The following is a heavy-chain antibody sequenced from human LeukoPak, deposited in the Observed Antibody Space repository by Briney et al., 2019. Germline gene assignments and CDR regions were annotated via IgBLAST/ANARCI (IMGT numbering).Heavy chain of an antibody. D-gene: IGHD1-14*01. V-gene: IGHV4-39*07. CDR3: ARAGLAWPYYYYYMDV. CDR2: IYYSGST. CDR1: GGSISSSSYY. Sequence: TSETLSLTCTVSGGSISSSSYYWGWIRQPPGKGLEWIGSIYYSGSTYYNPSLKSRVTISVDTSKNQFSLKLSSVTAADTAVYYCARAGLAWPYYYYYMDVWGKGTTVTVSS. J-gene: IGHJ6*03.